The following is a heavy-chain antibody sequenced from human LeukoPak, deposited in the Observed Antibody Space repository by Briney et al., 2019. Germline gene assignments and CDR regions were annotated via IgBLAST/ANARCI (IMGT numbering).Heavy chain of an antibody. CDR3: ARDQRQLGYCSGGSCYWRLGAFDI. Sequence: SETLSLTCAVYGGSFSGYYWSWIRQPPGKGLEWIGEINHSGSTNYNPSLKSRVTISVDTSKNQFSLKLSSVTAADTAVYYCARDQRQLGYCSGGSCYWRLGAFDIWGQGTMVTVSS. D-gene: IGHD2-15*01. V-gene: IGHV4-34*01. CDR2: INHSGST. J-gene: IGHJ3*02. CDR1: GGSFSGYY.